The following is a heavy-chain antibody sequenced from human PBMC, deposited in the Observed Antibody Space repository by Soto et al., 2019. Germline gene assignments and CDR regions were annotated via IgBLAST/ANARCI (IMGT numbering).Heavy chain of an antibody. V-gene: IGHV4-34*01. CDR3: ARLSYSSGS. J-gene: IGHJ4*02. Sequence: PSETLSLTCAVYGGSFSGYYWSWIRQPPGKGLEWIGEINHSGSTNYNPSLKSRVTISVDTFKNQFSLKLSSVTAADTAVYYCARLSYSSGSWGQGTLVTVSS. D-gene: IGHD6-19*01. CDR1: GGSFSGYY. CDR2: INHSGST.